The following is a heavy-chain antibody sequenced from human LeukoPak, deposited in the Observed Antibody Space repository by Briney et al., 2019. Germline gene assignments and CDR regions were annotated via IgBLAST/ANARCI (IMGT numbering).Heavy chain of an antibody. Sequence: ASVKVSCKASGGTFSSYAISWVRQAPGQGLEWMGGIIPIFGTANYAQKFQGRVTITADESTSTAYMELSSLRSEDTAVYYCARDLPAYCGGDCYPGWFDPWGQGTLVTVSS. CDR1: GGTFSSYA. CDR3: ARDLPAYCGGDCYPGWFDP. J-gene: IGHJ5*02. V-gene: IGHV1-69*13. D-gene: IGHD2-21*02. CDR2: IIPIFGTA.